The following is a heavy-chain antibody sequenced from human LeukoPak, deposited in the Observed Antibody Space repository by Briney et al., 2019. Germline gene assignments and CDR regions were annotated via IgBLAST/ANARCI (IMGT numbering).Heavy chain of an antibody. D-gene: IGHD2-2*01. CDR3: ADQRDDAFDI. CDR1: GGSISSYY. V-gene: IGHV4-59*01. Sequence: SETLSLTCTVSGGSISSYYWSWIRQPPGKGLEWIGYIYYSGSTNYNPSLKSRVTISVDTSKNQFSLKLSSVTAADTAVYYCADQRDDAFDIWGQGTMVTVSS. CDR2: IYYSGST. J-gene: IGHJ3*02.